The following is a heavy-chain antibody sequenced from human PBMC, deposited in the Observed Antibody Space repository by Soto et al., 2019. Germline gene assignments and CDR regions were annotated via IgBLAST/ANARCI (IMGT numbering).Heavy chain of an antibody. D-gene: IGHD6-6*01. Sequence: ASVKVSCKASGYTFTSYGISWVRQAPGQGLEWMGWISAYNGNTNYAQKLQGRVTMTTDTSTSTAYMELRSLRSDDTAVYYCARGTQGWADRRVGWFDPWGQGTLVTVTS. CDR1: GYTFTSYG. V-gene: IGHV1-18*04. J-gene: IGHJ5*02. CDR2: ISAYNGNT. CDR3: ARGTQGWADRRVGWFDP.